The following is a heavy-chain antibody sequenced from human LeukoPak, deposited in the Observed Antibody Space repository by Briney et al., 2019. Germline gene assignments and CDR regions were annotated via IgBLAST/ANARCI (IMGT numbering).Heavy chain of an antibody. Sequence: SETLSFTCAVYGGSFSGYYWSWIRQPPGKGLEWIGEINHSGSTNYNPSLKSRVTISVDTSKNQFSLKLSSVTAADTAVYYCARHEDHIAVAGYNWFDPWGQGTLVTVSS. CDR2: INHSGST. V-gene: IGHV4-34*01. CDR1: GGSFSGYY. CDR3: ARHEDHIAVAGYNWFDP. D-gene: IGHD6-19*01. J-gene: IGHJ5*02.